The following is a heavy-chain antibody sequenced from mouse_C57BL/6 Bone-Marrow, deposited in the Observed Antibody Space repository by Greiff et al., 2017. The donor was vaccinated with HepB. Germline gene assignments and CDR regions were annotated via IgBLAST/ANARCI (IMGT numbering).Heavy chain of an antibody. CDR2: IYPRSGNT. J-gene: IGHJ3*01. CDR3: ARAPDGYYAWFAY. Sequence: QVHVKQSGAELARPGASVKLSCKASGYTFTSYGISWVKQRTGQGLEWIGEIYPRSGNTYYNEKFKGKATLTADKSASTAYMELRSLTSEDSAVYFCARAPDGYYAWFAYWGQGTLVTVSA. V-gene: IGHV1-81*01. CDR1: GYTFTSYG. D-gene: IGHD2-3*01.